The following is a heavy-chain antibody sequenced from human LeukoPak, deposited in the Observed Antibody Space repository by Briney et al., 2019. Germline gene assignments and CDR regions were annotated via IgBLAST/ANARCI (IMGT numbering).Heavy chain of an antibody. Sequence: GGSLRLSCAASGFTFSSYGMHWVRQAPGKGLEWVAVISYDGSNKYYADSVKGRFTISRDNSKNTLYLQMNSLRAEDTAVYYCAKDIASGSYGHYFDYWDQGTLVTVSS. CDR3: AKDIASGSYGHYFDY. D-gene: IGHD1-26*01. CDR1: GFTFSSYG. V-gene: IGHV3-30*18. CDR2: ISYDGSNK. J-gene: IGHJ4*02.